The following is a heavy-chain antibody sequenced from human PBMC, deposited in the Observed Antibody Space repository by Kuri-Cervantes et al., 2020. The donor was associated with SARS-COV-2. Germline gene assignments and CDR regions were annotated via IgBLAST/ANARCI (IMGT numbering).Heavy chain of an antibody. CDR1: GFTFTSYW. V-gene: IGHV3-7*01. CDR2: IKPGGSDK. CDR3: AREDVVPATLRGYYYNNGMDV. Sequence: ETLSRTCAASGFTFTSYWMSWVRQAPGKGLEWVANIKPGGSDKYYVDSVKGRFTISRDNAKNSLYLQMNSLRPEDTAVYYCAREDVVPATLRGYYYNNGMDVWGQGTTVTVSS. J-gene: IGHJ6*02. D-gene: IGHD2-15*01.